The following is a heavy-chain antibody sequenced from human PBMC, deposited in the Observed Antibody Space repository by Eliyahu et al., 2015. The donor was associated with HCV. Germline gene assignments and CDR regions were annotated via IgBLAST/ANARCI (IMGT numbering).Heavy chain of an antibody. CDR3: ARGINLWFFLEY. Sequence: EVQLVESGGGLIQPGGSLRLSCAASGFTVSSSYMSWVRQAPGKGXEWVSIIYSSGNIDYADSVKGRFTISRDNSKNTLYLQMNSLRAEDTAVYYCARGINLWFFLEYWGQGTLV. V-gene: IGHV3-53*01. CDR2: IYSSGNI. D-gene: IGHD3-10*01. CDR1: GFTVSSSY. J-gene: IGHJ4*02.